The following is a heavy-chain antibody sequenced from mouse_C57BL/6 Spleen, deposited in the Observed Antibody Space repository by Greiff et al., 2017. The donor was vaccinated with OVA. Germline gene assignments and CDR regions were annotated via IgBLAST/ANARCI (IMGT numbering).Heavy chain of an antibody. CDR1: GYSFTDYN. CDR2: INPNYGTT. D-gene: IGHD2-4*01. J-gene: IGHJ2*01. V-gene: IGHV1-39*01. Sequence: EVKLVESGPELVKPGASVKISCKASGYSFTDYNMNWVKQSNGKSLEWIGVINPNYGTTSYNQKFKGKATLTVDQSSSTAYMQLNSLTSEDSAVYYCVGDYDHERYFDYWGQGTTRTVSS. CDR3: VGDYDHERYFDY.